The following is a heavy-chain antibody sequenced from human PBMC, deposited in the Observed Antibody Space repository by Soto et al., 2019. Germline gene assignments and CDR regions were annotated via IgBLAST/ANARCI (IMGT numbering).Heavy chain of an antibody. CDR2: IYYSGST. CDR1: GGSISSSSYY. CDR3: ARSSYYDFRSGYSSWFDT. V-gene: IGHV4-39*01. J-gene: IGHJ5*02. D-gene: IGHD3-3*01. Sequence: PSETLSLTCTVSGGSISSSSYYWGWIRQPPGKGLEWIGSIYYSGSTYYNPSLKSRVTISVDTSKNQFSLKLSSVTAADTAVYYCARSSYYDFRSGYSSWFDTWGQGTLVTVSS.